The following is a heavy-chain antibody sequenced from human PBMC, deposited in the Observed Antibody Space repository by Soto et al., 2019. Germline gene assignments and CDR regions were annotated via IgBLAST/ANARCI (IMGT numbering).Heavy chain of an antibody. CDR1: GFAFGNYG. J-gene: IGHJ4*02. V-gene: IGHV3-33*01. D-gene: IGHD6-13*01. CDR2: IWSDGSSK. CDR3: ARDWWEEPAGKETVSQVDY. Sequence: QVQLVETGGGVVQPGRSLTLSCAAAGFAFGNYGIHCVRQAPGKGLEWVAVIWSDGSSKYSGDSVKGRFTISRDNSKNTVYLQMNSLRAEDTAVYYCARDWWEEPAGKETVSQVDYWGQGTLVTVSS.